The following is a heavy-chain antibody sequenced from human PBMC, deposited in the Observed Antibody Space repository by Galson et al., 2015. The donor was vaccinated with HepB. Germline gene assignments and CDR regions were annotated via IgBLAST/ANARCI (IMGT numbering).Heavy chain of an antibody. J-gene: IGHJ4*02. CDR1: GGSISSYY. D-gene: IGHD3-10*01. CDR3: ARHPPTGGLDLNYYGSGSLDY. V-gene: IGHV4-59*08. Sequence: QVQLQESGPGLVKPSETLSLTCTVSGGSISSYYWSWIRQPPGKGLEWIGYIYYSGSTNYNPSLKSRVTISVDTSKNQFSLKLSSVTAADTAVYYCARHPPTGGLDLNYYGSGSLDYWGQGTLVTVSS. CDR2: IYYSGST.